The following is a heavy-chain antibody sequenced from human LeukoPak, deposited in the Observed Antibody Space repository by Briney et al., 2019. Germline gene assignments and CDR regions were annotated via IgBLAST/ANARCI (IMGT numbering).Heavy chain of an antibody. D-gene: IGHD2-8*01. V-gene: IGHV4-34*01. J-gene: IGHJ6*03. CDR1: GGSFSGYY. CDR2: INHSGST. CDR3: ARARVYASTPVYYYYYYVDV. Sequence: SVTLSLTCAVYGGSFSGYYWSWIRQPPGKGLEWIGEINHSGSTNYNPSLKSRVTISVDTSKNQFSLKLSSVTAADTAVYYCARARVYASTPVYYYYYYVDVWGKGTTVTVSS.